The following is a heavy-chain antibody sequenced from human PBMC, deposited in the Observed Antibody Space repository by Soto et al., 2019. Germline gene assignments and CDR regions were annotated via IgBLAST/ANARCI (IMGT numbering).Heavy chain of an antibody. CDR3: ARTLLSGSDYYYYMDV. Sequence: TYSVAEGSSIGFYWSCIIKPKRKGLEWIGYIYYSGSTNYNPSLKSRVTISVDTSKNQFSLKLSSVTAADTAVYYCARTLLSGSDYYYYMDVWGKGTTVIVSS. D-gene: IGHD1-26*01. V-gene: IGHV4-59*01. CDR2: IYYSGST. CDR1: EGSSIGFY. J-gene: IGHJ6*03.